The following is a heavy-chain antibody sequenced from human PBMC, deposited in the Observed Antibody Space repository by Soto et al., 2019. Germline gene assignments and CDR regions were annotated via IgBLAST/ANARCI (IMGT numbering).Heavy chain of an antibody. D-gene: IGHD3-10*01. CDR2: IYSSGSP. V-gene: IGHV4-31*03. Sequence: SETLSLTCTVSGGSISSGGYYWSWIRQHPGKGLEWIGSIYSSGSPYYNPSLKSRVTISVDTSKNQFSLKLSSVTAADTAVYYCARDRYYGSGTTQRENYYYGMDVWGQGTTVT. CDR3: ARDRYYGSGTTQRENYYYGMDV. J-gene: IGHJ6*02. CDR1: GGSISSGGYY.